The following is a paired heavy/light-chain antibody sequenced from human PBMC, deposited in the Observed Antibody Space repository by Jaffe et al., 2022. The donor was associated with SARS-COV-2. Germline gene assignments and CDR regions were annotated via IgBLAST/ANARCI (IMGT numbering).Light chain of an antibody. CDR3: AAWDESLNGYV. CDR2: NNY. CDR1: TSNIGSNS. J-gene: IGLJ1*01. Sequence: QSGLTQPPSASGTPGQRVSISCSGSTSNIGSNSVNWYQQLPGTAPKLLIYNNYQRPSGVPDRFSGSKSGTSASLAISGLQSEDEADYYCAAWDESLNGYVFGTGTKVTVL. V-gene: IGLV1-44*01.
Heavy chain of an antibody. V-gene: IGHV3-7*03. CDR3: ARYSATYSGIGY. CDR2: INQHGSAT. D-gene: IGHD1-26*01. Sequence: EVQLVESGGGLVQPGGSLRLSCAASGFTFSSYSMSWVRQAPGKGLEWVANINQHGSATFYVDSVKGRFTISRDNARNSVSLQMNSLRAEDTALYYCARYSATYSGIGYWGQGTLVTVSS. CDR1: GFTFSSYS. J-gene: IGHJ4*02.